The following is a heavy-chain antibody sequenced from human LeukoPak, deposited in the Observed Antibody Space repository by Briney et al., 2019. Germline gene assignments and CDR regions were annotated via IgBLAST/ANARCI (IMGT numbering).Heavy chain of an antibody. CDR1: GFTFSSYA. V-gene: IGHV3-23*01. J-gene: IGHJ3*02. D-gene: IGHD5-18*01. CDR2: ISGSGGST. Sequence: GGSLRLSCAASGFTFSSYAMSWVRQAPGKGLEWVSAISGSGGSTYYADSVKGRFTISRDNSKNTLYLQMNSLRAEDPAVYYCAKDHLSTYSYGPDAFDIWGQGTMVTVSS. CDR3: AKDHLSTYSYGPDAFDI.